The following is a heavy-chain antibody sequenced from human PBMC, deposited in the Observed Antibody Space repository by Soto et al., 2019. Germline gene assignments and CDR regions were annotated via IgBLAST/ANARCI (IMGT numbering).Heavy chain of an antibody. CDR3: ARDASGTMTMVTTRPDL. V-gene: IGHV1-18*01. CDR2: ISAYNGNT. D-gene: IGHD4-17*01. Sequence: GASVKVSCKASGYTFTSYGISWVRQAPGQGLEWMGWISAYNGNTSYAQKLQGRVTMTTDTSTSTAYMELRSLRSDDTAVYYCARDASGTMTMVTTRPDLWGQGTLVTVSS. CDR1: GYTFTSYG. J-gene: IGHJ5*02.